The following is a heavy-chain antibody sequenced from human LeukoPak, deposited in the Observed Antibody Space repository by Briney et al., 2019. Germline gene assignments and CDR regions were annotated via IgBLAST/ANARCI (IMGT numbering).Heavy chain of an antibody. Sequence: GRSLRLSCAASGFTFSSYAMRWVRRAPGKELEWVAGISYDGSSKYYADSVKGRFTISRDNSKNTLYLQMNSLRAEDTAVYYCARGGSAARPDFDYWGQGSLVTVSS. V-gene: IGHV3-30-3*01. CDR3: ARGGSAARPDFDY. D-gene: IGHD6-6*01. CDR2: ISYDGSSK. J-gene: IGHJ4*02. CDR1: GFTFSSYA.